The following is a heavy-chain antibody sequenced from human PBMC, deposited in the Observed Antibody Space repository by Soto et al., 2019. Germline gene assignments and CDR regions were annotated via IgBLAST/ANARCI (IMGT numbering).Heavy chain of an antibody. CDR2: ISYDGSNE. CDR3: SQVSHYYASSGYYIFDS. CDR1: GSSFSSYG. D-gene: IGHD3-22*01. J-gene: IGHJ4*02. Sequence: PGGYLRLSCTASGSSFSSYGMHWIRQAPGSGLEWVADISYDGSNEFYVVSVKGRFTISRYNSKNSLYLQMNSLRAEDTAVYYCSQVSHYYASSGYYIFDSSGQGTLVTVSS. V-gene: IGHV3-30*18.